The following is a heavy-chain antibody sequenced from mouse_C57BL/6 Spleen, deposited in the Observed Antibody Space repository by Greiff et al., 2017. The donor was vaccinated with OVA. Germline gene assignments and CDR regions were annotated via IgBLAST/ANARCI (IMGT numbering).Heavy chain of an antibody. CDR3: ARPFITTVVASMDY. Sequence: EVQLVESGGGLVKPGGSLKLSCAASGFTFSDYGMHWVRQAPEKGLEWVAYISSGSSTIYYADTVKGRFTISRDNANNTLFLQMTSLRSEVTAMYYCARPFITTVVASMDYWGQGTSVTVSS. CDR1: GFTFSDYG. V-gene: IGHV5-17*01. D-gene: IGHD1-1*01. J-gene: IGHJ4*01. CDR2: ISSGSSTI.